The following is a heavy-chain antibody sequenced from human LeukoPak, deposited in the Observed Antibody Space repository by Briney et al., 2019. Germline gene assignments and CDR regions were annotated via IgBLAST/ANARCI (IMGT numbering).Heavy chain of an antibody. CDR1: GYTFTGYY. Sequence: ASVKVSCKASGYTFTGYYMHWVRQAPGQGLEWMGWMNPNSGNTGYAQKFQGRVTMTRNTSISTAYMELSSLRSEDTAVYYCARGSSVWDAFDIWGQGTMVTVSS. CDR2: MNPNSGNT. D-gene: IGHD5/OR15-5a*01. J-gene: IGHJ3*02. V-gene: IGHV1-8*02. CDR3: ARGSSVWDAFDI.